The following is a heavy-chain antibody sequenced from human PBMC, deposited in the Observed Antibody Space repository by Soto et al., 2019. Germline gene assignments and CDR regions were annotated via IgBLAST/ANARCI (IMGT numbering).Heavy chain of an antibody. Sequence: LSLTCAASGFTFSSYAMSWVRQAPGKGLEWVSAISGSGGSTYYADSVKGRFTISRDNSKNTLYLQMNSLRAEDTAVYYCAKTEWELGYYFDYWGQGTLVTVSS. D-gene: IGHD1-26*01. CDR3: AKTEWELGYYFDY. J-gene: IGHJ4*02. CDR1: GFTFSSYA. V-gene: IGHV3-23*01. CDR2: ISGSGGST.